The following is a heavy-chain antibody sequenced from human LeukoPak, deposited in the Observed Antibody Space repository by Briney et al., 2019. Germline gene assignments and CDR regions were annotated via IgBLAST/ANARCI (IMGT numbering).Heavy chain of an antibody. D-gene: IGHD3-9*01. CDR1: GFTVSSNY. V-gene: IGHV3-66*02. CDR3: ARKLRYFDWSYFDY. CDR2: IYSGGST. J-gene: IGHJ4*02. Sequence: GGSLRLSCAASGFTVSSNYMSWVRQAPGKGLEWVSVIYSGGSTYYADSVKGRFTISRDNSKNTLYLQMNSLRAEDTAVYYCARKLRYFDWSYFDYWGQGTLVTVSS.